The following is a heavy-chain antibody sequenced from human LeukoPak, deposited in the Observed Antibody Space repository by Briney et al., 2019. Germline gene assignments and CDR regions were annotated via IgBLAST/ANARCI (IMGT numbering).Heavy chain of an antibody. CDR3: SSSGSRWDYFDY. CDR1: GFTFSNYG. J-gene: IGHJ4*02. D-gene: IGHD6-13*01. CDR2: IKRKNDGGAT. V-gene: IGHV3-15*01. Sequence: GESLKISCAASGFTFSNYGMSWVRQAPGKGLEWVGRIKRKNDGGATDYATPVKGRFTISRDDSINTLYLQMNSLKTEDTAVYYCSSSGSRWDYFDYWGQGALVTVSS.